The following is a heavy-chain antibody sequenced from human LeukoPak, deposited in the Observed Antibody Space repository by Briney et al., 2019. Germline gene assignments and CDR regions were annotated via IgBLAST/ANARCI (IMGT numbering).Heavy chain of an antibody. V-gene: IGHV4-39*01. J-gene: IGHJ4*02. D-gene: IGHD2/OR15-2a*01. CDR3: ARQVLLFDY. Sequence: SETLSLTCIVSGGSISSTNDNWGWIRQPPGKGLEWIGSIYHSGSTYYNPSLKSRVTISVDTSKNQFSLKLSSVTAADTAVYYCARQVLLFDYWGQGTLVTVSS. CDR2: IYHSGST. CDR1: GGSISSTNDN.